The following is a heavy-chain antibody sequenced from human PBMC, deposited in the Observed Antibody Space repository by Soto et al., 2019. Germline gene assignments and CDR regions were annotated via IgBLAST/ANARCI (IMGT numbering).Heavy chain of an antibody. CDR3: ASAVAGTMGAYYYGMDV. J-gene: IGHJ6*02. Sequence: QVQLVQSGAEVKKPGSSVKVSCKASGGTFSSYAISWVRQAPGQGLEWMGGIIHIFGTANYAQKFQGRVTITADEATSTAYMELSSLRSEDTAVYYCASAVAGTMGAYYYGMDVCGQGTTVTVSS. V-gene: IGHV1-69*01. D-gene: IGHD6-19*01. CDR2: IIHIFGTA. CDR1: GGTFSSYA.